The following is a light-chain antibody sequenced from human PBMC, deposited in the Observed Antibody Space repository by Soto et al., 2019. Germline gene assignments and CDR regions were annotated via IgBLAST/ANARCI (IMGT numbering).Light chain of an antibody. CDR2: GDT. V-gene: IGLV1-40*01. CDR3: QSYDSSLRGVV. Sequence: QAVVTQPPSVSGAPGQRVTISCTGSSSNIGGGYDVHWYQHLPGAVPKLLIYGDTNRHSRVPDRFSASKSGTSASLAITGLQAEDEADYDCQSYDSSLRGVVFGGGTKVTVL. CDR1: SSNIGGGYD. J-gene: IGLJ3*02.